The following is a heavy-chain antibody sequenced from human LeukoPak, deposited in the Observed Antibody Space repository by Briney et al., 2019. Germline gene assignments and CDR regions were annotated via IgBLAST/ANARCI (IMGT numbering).Heavy chain of an antibody. CDR1: GFTFSSYE. D-gene: IGHD3-9*01. V-gene: IGHV3-48*03. Sequence: GGSLRLSCAASGFTFSSYEMNWVRQAPGKGLEWVSYISSSGSTIYYADSVKGRFTISRDTAKNSLYLQMNSLRAEDTAVYYCARGHYDVLAASYKWTPDYWGQGTLVTVSS. J-gene: IGHJ4*02. CDR3: ARGHYDVLAASYKWTPDY. CDR2: ISSSGSTI.